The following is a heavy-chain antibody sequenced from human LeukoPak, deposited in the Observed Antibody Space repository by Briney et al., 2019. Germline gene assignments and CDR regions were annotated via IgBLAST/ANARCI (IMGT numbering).Heavy chain of an antibody. CDR3: ARDYYDFWSGYPDWLDP. CDR1: GGSISSSSYY. CDR2: IYYSGST. Sequence: SETLSLTCTVSGGSISSSSYYWGWIRQPPGKGLEWIGSIYYSGSTYYNPSLKSRVTISVDTSKNQFSLKLSSVTAADTAVYYCARDYYDFWSGYPDWLDPWGQGTLVTVSS. J-gene: IGHJ5*02. D-gene: IGHD3-3*01. V-gene: IGHV4-39*07.